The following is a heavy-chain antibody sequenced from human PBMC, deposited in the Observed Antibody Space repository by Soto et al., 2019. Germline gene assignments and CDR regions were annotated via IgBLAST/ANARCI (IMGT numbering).Heavy chain of an antibody. V-gene: IGHV4-31*03. CDR1: GDSLSSGGHY. D-gene: IGHD3-9*01. J-gene: IGHJ4*02. CDR3: ARVDHRGYFAILTDY. Sequence: PSETLSLTCTVSGDSLSSGGHYWSWIRQHPGKGLEWIGHIYDSVNTYYSPSLRSRVTISADMSKNQFSLNLRSVTAVDTAVYYCARVDHRGYFAILTDYWGQGTLVTVSS. CDR2: IYDSVNT.